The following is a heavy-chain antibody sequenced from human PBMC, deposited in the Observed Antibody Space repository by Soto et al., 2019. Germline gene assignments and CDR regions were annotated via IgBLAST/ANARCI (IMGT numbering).Heavy chain of an antibody. CDR1: GYTFTSYA. V-gene: IGHV1-3*01. CDR3: ARDKRGYYYVGLKAFDI. CDR2: INAGNGNT. Sequence: GASLKVSCKASGYTFTSYAMHCVRQAPGQRLEWMGWINAGNGNTKYSQKFQGRVTITRDTSASTAYMELSSLRSEDTAVYYCARDKRGYYYVGLKAFDIWGQGTMVTVSS. D-gene: IGHD3-22*01. J-gene: IGHJ3*02.